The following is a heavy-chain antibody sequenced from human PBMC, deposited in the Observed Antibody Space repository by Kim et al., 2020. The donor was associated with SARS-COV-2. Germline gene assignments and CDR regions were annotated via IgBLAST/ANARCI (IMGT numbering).Heavy chain of an antibody. D-gene: IGHD3-22*01. Sequence: DYTAPVKGRFTISREESKKTLNRQMNSLKTEDTAVYYCTTDQVVIYGMDVWGQGTTVTVSS. V-gene: IGHV3-15*01. CDR3: TTDQVVIYGMDV. J-gene: IGHJ6*02.